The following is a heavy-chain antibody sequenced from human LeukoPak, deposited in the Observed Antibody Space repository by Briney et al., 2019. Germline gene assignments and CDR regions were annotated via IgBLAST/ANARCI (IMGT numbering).Heavy chain of an antibody. J-gene: IGHJ4*02. V-gene: IGHV4-38-2*02. CDR2: IYHSGST. CDR1: GYSISSGYY. CDR3: ATSGSYYDPFDY. Sequence: KTSETLSLTCTVSGYSISSGYYWGWIRQPPGKGLEWIGSIYHSGSTYYNPSPKSRVTISVDTSKNQFSLKLSSVTAADTAVYYCATSGSYYDPFDYWGQGTLVTVSS. D-gene: IGHD1-26*01.